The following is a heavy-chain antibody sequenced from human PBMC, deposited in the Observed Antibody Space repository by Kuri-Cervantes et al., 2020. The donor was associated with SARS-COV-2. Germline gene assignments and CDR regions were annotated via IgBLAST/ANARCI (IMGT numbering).Heavy chain of an antibody. CDR3: AKTTMVQGVIISGWIDY. CDR1: GFTFSSYA. J-gene: IGHJ4*02. D-gene: IGHD3-10*01. V-gene: IGHV3-74*01. Sequence: GESLKISCAASGFTFSSYAMSWVRQAPGKGLVRVSRINSDGSSTSYADSVKGRFTISRDNAKNTLYLQMNSLRAEDTAVYYCAKTTMVQGVIISGWIDYWGQGTLVTVSS. CDR2: INSDGSST.